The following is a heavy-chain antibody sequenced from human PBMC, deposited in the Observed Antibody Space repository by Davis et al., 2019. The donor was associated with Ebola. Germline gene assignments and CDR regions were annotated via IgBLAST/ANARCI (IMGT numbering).Heavy chain of an antibody. CDR3: ARLLNWNAAGAFDI. D-gene: IGHD1-1*01. Sequence: GSLRLSCAAPGFTVSSNYMSWIRQPPGKGLQWIGYVYYSGSTNYNPSLKSRVTISVDTSKNQFSLKLSSVTAADTAVYYCARLLNWNAAGAFDIWGQGTMVTVSS. CDR1: GFTVSSNY. J-gene: IGHJ3*02. CDR2: VYYSGST. V-gene: IGHV4-59*08.